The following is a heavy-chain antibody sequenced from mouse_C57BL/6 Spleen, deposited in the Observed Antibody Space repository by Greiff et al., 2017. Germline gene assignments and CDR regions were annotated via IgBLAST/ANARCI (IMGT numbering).Heavy chain of an antibody. CDR3: ATQLYYYGSSPGWYFDF. J-gene: IGHJ1*03. V-gene: IGHV5-6*02. Sequence: VMLQQSGGDLVKPGGSLKLSCAASGFTFSSYGMSWVSPTPDHRLEWVATISSGGSSTNYPDSVKRRFTLSRDTAKKPLYLQLSSLTSEDTATYYWATQLYYYGSSPGWYFDFWGTGTTVTVSS. D-gene: IGHD1-1*01. CDR1: GFTFSSYG. CDR2: ISSGGSST.